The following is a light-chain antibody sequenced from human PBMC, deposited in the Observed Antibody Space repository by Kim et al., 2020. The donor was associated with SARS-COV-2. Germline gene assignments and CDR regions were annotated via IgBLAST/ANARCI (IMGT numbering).Light chain of an antibody. CDR2: AAS. J-gene: IGKJ2*01. CDR1: QGIRLD. CDR3: LQDDSYPYT. Sequence: SASVGDRVTITCRASQGIRLDLGWYQQKPGKAPKLLIYAASNLQRGVTSRFSGSGSGTEFTLTISSLQPEDFATYFCLQDDSYPYTFGQGTKLEI. V-gene: IGKV1-6*01.